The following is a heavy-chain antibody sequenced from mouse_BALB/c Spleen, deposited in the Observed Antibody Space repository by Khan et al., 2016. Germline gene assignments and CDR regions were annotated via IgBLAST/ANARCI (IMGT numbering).Heavy chain of an antibody. Sequence: QVQLQQSGAELAKPGASVKMSCKASGYTFTSYWMHWVKQRPGQGLEWIGYINLSTGYTEYNQKFKDKATLTADKYSSTAYMQLSSLTSEDSAVYYCAIWAYSGNYLFAYWVQGTLVTVSA. CDR1: GYTFTSYW. V-gene: IGHV1-7*01. J-gene: IGHJ3*01. CDR2: INLSTGYT. D-gene: IGHD2-10*01. CDR3: AIWAYSGNYLFAY.